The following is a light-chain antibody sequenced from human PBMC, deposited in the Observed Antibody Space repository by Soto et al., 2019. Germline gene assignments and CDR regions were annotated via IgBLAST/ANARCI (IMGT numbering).Light chain of an antibody. Sequence: DIQMTQFTSTLSASVGDRVTITCRASESISSWLAWYQQKPGKAPKILIYKASTLQSGVPSRFTGSGSGTEFTLPISSLQPDDFATYYCQHYSVFPLTFGGGTKVEIK. J-gene: IGKJ4*01. CDR1: ESISSW. V-gene: IGKV1-5*03. CDR3: QHYSVFPLT. CDR2: KAS.